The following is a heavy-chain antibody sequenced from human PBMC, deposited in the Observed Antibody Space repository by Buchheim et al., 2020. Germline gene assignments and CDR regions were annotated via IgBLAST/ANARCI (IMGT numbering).Heavy chain of an antibody. D-gene: IGHD3-3*01. CDR1: GGSISSGGYY. Sequence: QVQLQESGPGLVKPSQTLSLTCTVSGGSISSGGYYWSWIRQHPGKGLEWIGYIYYSGSTYYNPSLKSRVTISVEKYKHQFSLKLSSVTAADTAVYYCARLNYDFWSRAWFDPWGQGTL. J-gene: IGHJ5*02. CDR3: ARLNYDFWSRAWFDP. CDR2: IYYSGST. V-gene: IGHV4-31*03.